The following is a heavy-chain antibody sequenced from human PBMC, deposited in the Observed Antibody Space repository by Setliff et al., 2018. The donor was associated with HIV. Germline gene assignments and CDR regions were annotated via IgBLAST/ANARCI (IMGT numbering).Heavy chain of an antibody. V-gene: IGHV3-48*04. J-gene: IGHJ6*02. CDR2: ISSASSAT. D-gene: IGHD3-10*01. Sequence: PGGSLRLSCVASGFTFSTYSMSWVRQAPGKGLEWVSYISSASSATDYADSVKGRFTISRDNAKNSLYLQMDSLRAEDTAVYYCARAAYYNGLDAWGQGTTVTVSS. CDR1: GFTFSTYS. CDR3: ARAAYYNGLDA.